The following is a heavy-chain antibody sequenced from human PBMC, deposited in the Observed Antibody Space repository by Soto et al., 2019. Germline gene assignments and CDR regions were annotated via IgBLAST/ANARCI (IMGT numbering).Heavy chain of an antibody. D-gene: IGHD5-12*01. V-gene: IGHV3-48*01. CDR3: ARVMSISWYFDL. CDR1: GFTFSSYS. CDR2: ISSSSSSI. J-gene: IGHJ2*01. Sequence: GGSLRLSCAASGFTFSSYSMNWARQAPGKGLEWLSYISSSSSSIYHADSVKGRFTISRDNAKNSLYLQMNSLRAEDTAKYYCARVMSISWYFDLWGRGTLVTVSS.